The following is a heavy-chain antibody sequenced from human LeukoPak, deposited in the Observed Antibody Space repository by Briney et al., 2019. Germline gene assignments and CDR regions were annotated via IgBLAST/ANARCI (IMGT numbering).Heavy chain of an antibody. D-gene: IGHD5-24*01. CDR3: AREGGNYRIDY. CDR2: ISSSSSYI. J-gene: IGHJ4*02. Sequence: PGGSLRLSCAASGVTFSSHSMDSVRQAPGKGLEWVSSISSSSSYINYADSVKGRFTIPRNNDKNSLYLQMNRLRADDTAVYYCAREGGNYRIDYWGQGPLATVSS. V-gene: IGHV3-21*01. CDR1: GVTFSSHS.